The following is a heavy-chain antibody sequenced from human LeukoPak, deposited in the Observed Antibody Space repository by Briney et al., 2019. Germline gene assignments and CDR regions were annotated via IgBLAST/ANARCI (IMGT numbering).Heavy chain of an antibody. V-gene: IGHV4-4*02. D-gene: IGHD3-22*01. CDR3: AGLVGRYSSGLYYYYFDY. J-gene: IGHJ4*02. CDR2: VYLSGTT. CDR1: GDSINSLDL. Sequence: SGTLSLTCTVSGDSINSLDLWSWVRQPPGKGLEWIGEVYLSGTTHSNPSVKSRVTISIDKSKNQFFLNLSSVTAADTAVYYCAGLVGRYSSGLYYYYFDYWGQGTLVTVSS.